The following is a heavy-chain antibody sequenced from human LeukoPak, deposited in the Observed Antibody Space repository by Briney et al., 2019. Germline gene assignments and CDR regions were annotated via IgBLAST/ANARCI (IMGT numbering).Heavy chain of an antibody. V-gene: IGHV1-8*03. Sequence: ASVKVSCKASGYTFSSYDINWVRQATGQGLEWMGWMNPNSGNTGYAQKFQGRVTITRNTSISTAYMELSSLRSEDTAVYYCARGLAGGVIGAFDIWGQGTMVTVSS. CDR1: GYTFSSYD. CDR3: ARGLAGGVIGAFDI. D-gene: IGHD3-16*01. CDR2: MNPNSGNT. J-gene: IGHJ3*02.